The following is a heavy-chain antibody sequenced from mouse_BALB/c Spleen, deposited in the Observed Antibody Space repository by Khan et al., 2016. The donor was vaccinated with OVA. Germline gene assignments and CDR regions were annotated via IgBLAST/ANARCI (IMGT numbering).Heavy chain of an antibody. Sequence: EVELVESGGDLVKPGGSLKLSCAASGFTFSSYGMSWVRQTPDKRLEWVATISSGVSYTYYPDSVKGRFTIPRDNAKNTLYLQMSSLKSEDTAMYYCARQGFYYGISYYFDYWGQGTTLTVSS. CDR2: ISSGVSYT. J-gene: IGHJ2*01. CDR3: ARQGFYYGISYYFDY. V-gene: IGHV5-6*01. D-gene: IGHD1-1*01. CDR1: GFTFSSYG.